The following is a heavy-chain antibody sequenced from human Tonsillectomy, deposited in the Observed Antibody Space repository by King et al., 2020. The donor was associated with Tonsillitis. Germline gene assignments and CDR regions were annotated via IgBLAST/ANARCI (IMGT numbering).Heavy chain of an antibody. CDR3: ARVTGHYDFLTCFYYDYYGLDV. CDR1: GFTFTTYT. CDR2: ISRNSNYI. J-gene: IGHJ6*02. V-gene: IGHV3-21*01. Sequence: VQLVESGGGLVKPGGSLRLSCAASGFTFTTYTMNWVRQAPGKGLEWGSSISRNSNYIYYTESVKGRFTISRDNAKKSLFLQMNGLRAEDPAVYYCARVTGHYDFLTCFYYDYYGLDVWGQGTTVTVSS. D-gene: IGHD3-9*01.